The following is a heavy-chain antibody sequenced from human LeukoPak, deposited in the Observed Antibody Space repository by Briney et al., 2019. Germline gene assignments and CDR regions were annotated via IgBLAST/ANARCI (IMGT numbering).Heavy chain of an antibody. CDR1: GYTFTGYY. CDR2: IDPDSGDT. J-gene: IGHJ4*02. CDR3: ARGMYGSGSYSAH. D-gene: IGHD3-10*01. V-gene: IGHV1-2*02. Sequence: ASVKSSCKTSGYTFTGYYMHWVRQAPVQEVQWMGSIDPDSGDTKIAEKFKGRVTMTRDTSSSTAYMEVMSLRSDDTGVYYCARGMYGSGSYSAHWGQGSLVIVSS.